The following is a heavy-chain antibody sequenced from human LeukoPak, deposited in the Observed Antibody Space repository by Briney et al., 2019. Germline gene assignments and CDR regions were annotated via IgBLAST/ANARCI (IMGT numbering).Heavy chain of an antibody. D-gene: IGHD4-17*01. V-gene: IGHV4-31*03. CDR3: ARDSGTTVTNYYYYYGMDV. CDR1: GGSISSGGYS. Sequence: PSETLSLTCTVSGGSISSGGYSWSWIRQHPGKGLEWIGYIYYSGSTYYNPSLKSRVTISVDTSKNQFSLKLSSVTAADTAVYYCARDSGTTVTNYYYYYGMDVWGQGTTVTVSS. CDR2: IYYSGST. J-gene: IGHJ6*02.